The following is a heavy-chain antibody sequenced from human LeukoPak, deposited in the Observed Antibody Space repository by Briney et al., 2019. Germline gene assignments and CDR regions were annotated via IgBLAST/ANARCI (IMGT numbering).Heavy chain of an antibody. V-gene: IGHV3-48*02. CDR2: ISSSGSTK. CDR1: GLTFSRHA. Sequence: PGGSLRLSCEVSGLTFSRHAMNWVRHAPGKGLEWVSYISSSGSTKYYTDSVKGRFTISRDNAKNSLYLEVNSLRDEDTALYYCALYFYDSSGYPSFDYWGQGTLVTVSS. D-gene: IGHD3-22*01. J-gene: IGHJ4*02. CDR3: ALYFYDSSGYPSFDY.